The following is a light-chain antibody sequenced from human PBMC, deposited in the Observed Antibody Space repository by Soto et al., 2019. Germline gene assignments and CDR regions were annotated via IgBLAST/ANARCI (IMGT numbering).Light chain of an antibody. CDR2: DAS. CDR3: QHYSHWPL. J-gene: IGKJ4*01. CDR1: QSVSNN. V-gene: IGKV3D-15*01. Sequence: EIVMTQSPATLSVSPGERATLSCRASQSVSNNLAWYQQKPGQAPRLLIYDASTRATGIPARFSGSGSGTEFTLTISSLQSEDFAVYYCQHYSHWPLFGGGTKVEIK.